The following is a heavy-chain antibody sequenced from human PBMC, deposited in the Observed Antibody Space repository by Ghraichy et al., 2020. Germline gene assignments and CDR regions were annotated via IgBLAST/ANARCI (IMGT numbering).Heavy chain of an antibody. J-gene: IGHJ3*02. V-gene: IGHV3-23*01. CDR1: GFTFSSYA. Sequence: GGSLRLSCAASGFTFSSYAMSWVRQAPGKGLEWVSAISGSGGSTYYADSVKGRFTISRDNSKNTLYLQMNSLRAEDTAVYYCAKALAKAYDFWSGRDAFDIWGQGTMVTVSS. CDR3: AKALAKAYDFWSGRDAFDI. D-gene: IGHD3-3*01. CDR2: ISGSGGST.